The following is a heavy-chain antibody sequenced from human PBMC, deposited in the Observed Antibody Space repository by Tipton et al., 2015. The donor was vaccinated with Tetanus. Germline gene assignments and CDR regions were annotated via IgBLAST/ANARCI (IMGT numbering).Heavy chain of an antibody. J-gene: IGHJ6*02. D-gene: IGHD5-12*01. CDR3: ARENGGYDYYYYYGMDV. CDR2: ISSSSSYI. V-gene: IGHV3-21*01. Sequence: SLRLSCAASGFTFDDYAMHWVRQAPGKGLEWVSSISSSSSYIYYADSVKGRFTMSRDNAKNSLYLQMNSLRAEDTAVYYCARENGGYDYYYYYGMDVWGQGTTVTVSS. CDR1: GFTFDDYA.